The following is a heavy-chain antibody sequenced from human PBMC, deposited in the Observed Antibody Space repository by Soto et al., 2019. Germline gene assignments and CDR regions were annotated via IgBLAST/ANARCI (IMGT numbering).Heavy chain of an antibody. Sequence: GGSLRLSCTASGFTFRSYAMHWVRQAPGKGLEWAALISYDGSNKYYADLVKGRFTISRDNSKNTLYLQMNSLSSEDTAVYYCARDGPQILESGFGSPDYWGQGPRVTVSS. CDR2: ISYDGSNK. D-gene: IGHD3-3*01. J-gene: IGHJ4*02. CDR3: ARDGPQILESGFGSPDY. CDR1: GFTFRSYA. V-gene: IGHV3-30-3*01.